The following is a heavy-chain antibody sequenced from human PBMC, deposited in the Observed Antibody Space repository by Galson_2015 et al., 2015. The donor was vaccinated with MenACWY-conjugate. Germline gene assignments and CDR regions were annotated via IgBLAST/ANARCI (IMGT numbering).Heavy chain of an antibody. V-gene: IGHV1-69*04. Sequence: SVKVSCKASGYTFTSYAMNWVRQAPGQGLEWMGRIIPILGIANYAQKFQGRVTITADKSTSTAYMELSSLRSEDTAVYYCARGPMGATTGGAFDIWGQGTMVTVSS. J-gene: IGHJ3*02. D-gene: IGHD1-26*01. CDR3: ARGPMGATTGGAFDI. CDR1: GYTFTSYA. CDR2: IIPILGIA.